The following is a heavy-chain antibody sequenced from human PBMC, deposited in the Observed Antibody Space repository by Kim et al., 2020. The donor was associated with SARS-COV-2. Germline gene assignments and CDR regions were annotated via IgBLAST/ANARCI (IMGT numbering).Heavy chain of an antibody. D-gene: IGHD4-17*01. Sequence: SETLSLTCAVYGGSFSGYYWSWIRQPPGKGLEWIGEINHSGSTNYNPSLKSRVTISVDTSKNQFSLKLSSVTAADTAVYYCARLMTPSPDYGDYFLRYTDDAFDIWGQGTMVTVSS. J-gene: IGHJ3*02. CDR1: GGSFSGYY. V-gene: IGHV4-34*01. CDR2: INHSGST. CDR3: ARLMTPSPDYGDYFLRYTDDAFDI.